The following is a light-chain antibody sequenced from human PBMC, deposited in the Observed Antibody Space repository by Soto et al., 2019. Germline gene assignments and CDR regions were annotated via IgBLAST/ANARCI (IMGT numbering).Light chain of an antibody. Sequence: DIVLTQSPGTLSLSPGESVTLSCRASHSVSSSHLAWYQQKPGQAPRLFIYGASRRASGIPDRFSGSGSGTDFTLTISRLEPEDFAVYYCQQYVSSSYTFGQGTKLEIK. V-gene: IGKV3-20*01. CDR1: HSVSSSH. CDR3: QQYVSSSYT. J-gene: IGKJ2*01. CDR2: GAS.